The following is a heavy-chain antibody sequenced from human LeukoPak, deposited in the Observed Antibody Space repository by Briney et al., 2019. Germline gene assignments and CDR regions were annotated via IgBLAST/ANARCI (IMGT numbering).Heavy chain of an antibody. CDR2: INHSGST. J-gene: IGHJ6*02. Sequence: SETLSLTCTVSGGSISSSSYYWGWIRQPPGKGLEWIREINHSGSTNYNPSLKSRVTISVDTSKNQFSLKLSSVTAADTAVYYCARGSGAVAAIYYYYYGMDVWGQGTTVTVSS. CDR1: GGSISSSSYY. CDR3: ARGSGAVAAIYYYYYGMDV. D-gene: IGHD6-19*01. V-gene: IGHV4-39*07.